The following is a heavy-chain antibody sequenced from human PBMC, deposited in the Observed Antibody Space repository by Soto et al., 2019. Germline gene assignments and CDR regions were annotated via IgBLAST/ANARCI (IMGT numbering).Heavy chain of an antibody. J-gene: IGHJ3*02. V-gene: IGHV4-59*01. CDR3: ARVAVAGSDAFDI. Sequence: TSETLSLTCTVSGGSISSYYWSWIRQPPGKGLEWIGYIYYSGSTNYNPSLKSRVTISVDTSKNQFSLKLSSVTAADTAVYYCARVAVAGSDAFDIWGQGTMVTVSS. CDR1: GGSISSYY. D-gene: IGHD6-19*01. CDR2: IYYSGST.